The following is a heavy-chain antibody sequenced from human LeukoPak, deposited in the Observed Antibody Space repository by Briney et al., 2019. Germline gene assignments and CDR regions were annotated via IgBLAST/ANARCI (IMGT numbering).Heavy chain of an antibody. CDR2: IYYSGST. CDR1: GGSISRYY. D-gene: IGHD6-19*01. J-gene: IGHJ4*02. CDR3: ASTPSGSSAWYYFDK. V-gene: IGHV4-59*08. Sequence: SETLSLTCTVPGGSISRYYWSWIRQPPGKGLEWIGYIYYSGSTNYNPSLKSRVTISVDTSKNQFSLKLSSVTAADTAVYYCASTPSGSSAWYYFDKWGQGTLVTVSS.